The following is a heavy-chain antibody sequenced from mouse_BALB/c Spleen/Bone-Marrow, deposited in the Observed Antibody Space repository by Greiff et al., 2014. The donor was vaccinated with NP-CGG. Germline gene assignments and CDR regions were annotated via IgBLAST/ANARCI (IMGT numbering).Heavy chain of an antibody. D-gene: IGHD1-2*01. V-gene: IGHV7-3*02. Sequence: DVHLVESGGGLVQPGGSLRLSCTTSGFTFTDYFMTWVRQPPGKALEWLGFIRNKPNGYTTEYNPSVKGRFTISRDNSQGILYLQMNTLRAEDSAIYYCARDYSGCFDFWGQGTTLTVSS. J-gene: IGHJ2*01. CDR1: GFTFTDYF. CDR2: IRNKPNGYTT. CDR3: ARDYSGCFDF.